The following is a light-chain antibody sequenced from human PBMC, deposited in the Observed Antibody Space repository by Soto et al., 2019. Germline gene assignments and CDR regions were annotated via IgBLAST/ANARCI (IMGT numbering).Light chain of an antibody. Sequence: DIRITQSRSAISSSVLYRVTITCLASQGISNYLAWFQQKPGKVPERLIYAASRLQGGVPSRFSGSGSGTEFTLTISSLQPEDFATYYCLQHNSYPRTFGQGTKVDIK. CDR1: QGISNY. CDR3: LQHNSYPRT. CDR2: AAS. J-gene: IGKJ1*01. V-gene: IGKV1-17*03.